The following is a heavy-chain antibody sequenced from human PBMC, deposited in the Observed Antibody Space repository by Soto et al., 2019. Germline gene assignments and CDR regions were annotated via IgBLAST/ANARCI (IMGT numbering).Heavy chain of an antibody. CDR3: AKDGLRYFDWLARGSYNWFDP. CDR1: GFTFSSYA. J-gene: IGHJ5*02. Sequence: HPGGSLRLSCAASGFTFSSYAMSWVRQAPGKGLEWVSAISGSGGSTYYADSVKGRFTISRDNSKNTLYLQMNSLRAEDTAVYYCAKDGLRYFDWLARGSYNWFDPWGQGTLVTVSS. CDR2: ISGSGGST. V-gene: IGHV3-23*01. D-gene: IGHD3-9*01.